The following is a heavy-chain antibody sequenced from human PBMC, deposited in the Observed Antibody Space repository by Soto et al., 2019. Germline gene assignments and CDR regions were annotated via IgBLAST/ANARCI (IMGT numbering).Heavy chain of an antibody. D-gene: IGHD3-16*01. CDR3: EKHEYVSVPDS. V-gene: IGHV3-30*18. J-gene: IGHJ4*02. CDR2: ISHDGNDK. CDR1: GFTFSSYG. Sequence: LSCTASGFTFSSYGMHWVRQAAGKGRVWVTFISHDGNDKYFADSVRGRLTISRDNSKSTVYLQMNSLRPEDTAVYFCEKHEYVSVPDSWGQGTLVTVA.